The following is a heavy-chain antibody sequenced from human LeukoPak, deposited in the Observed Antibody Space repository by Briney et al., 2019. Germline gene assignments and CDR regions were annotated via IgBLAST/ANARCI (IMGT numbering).Heavy chain of an antibody. CDR3: ARATSGYSFDDY. Sequence: SETLSLTRTVSGGSISSYYWSWIRQPPGKGLEWIGYISYSGSTNYNPSLKSRVTISVDTSKNQFSLKLSSVTAADTAVYYCARATSGYSFDDYWGQGTLVTVSS. CDR2: ISYSGST. D-gene: IGHD3-22*01. J-gene: IGHJ4*02. V-gene: IGHV4-59*08. CDR1: GGSISSYY.